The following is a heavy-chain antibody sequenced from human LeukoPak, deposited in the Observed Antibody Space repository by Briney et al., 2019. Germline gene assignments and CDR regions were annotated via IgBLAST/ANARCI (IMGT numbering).Heavy chain of an antibody. V-gene: IGHV3-21*06. CDR3: ATETNGRHYDY. D-gene: IGHD1-14*01. CDR1: GLTFSTSG. J-gene: IGHJ4*02. CDR2: IGPTGSDR. Sequence: PGGSLRLSCTASGLTFSTSGFSWVRQAPGKGLEWVASIGPTGSDRYHADSTKGRFTISRDNANNFLYLQMNSLRAEDTAVYYCATETNGRHYDYWGQGTLLTVSS.